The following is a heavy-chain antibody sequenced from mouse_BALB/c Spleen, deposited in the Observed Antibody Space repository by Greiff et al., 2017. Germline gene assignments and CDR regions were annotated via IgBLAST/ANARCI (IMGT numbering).Heavy chain of an antibody. D-gene: IGHD4-1*01. Sequence: VQLQQPGAELVKPGTSVKLSCKASGYNFTSYWINWVKLRPGQGLEWIGDIYPGSGSTNYNEKFKSKATLTVDTSSSTAYMQLSSLASEDSALYYCARGGNDWDGWYFDVWGAGTTVTVSS. CDR2: IYPGSGST. J-gene: IGHJ1*01. CDR3: ARGGNDWDGWYFDV. CDR1: GYNFTSYW. V-gene: IGHV1-55*01.